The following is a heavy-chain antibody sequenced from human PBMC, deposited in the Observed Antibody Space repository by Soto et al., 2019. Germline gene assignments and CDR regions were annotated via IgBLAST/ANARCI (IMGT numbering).Heavy chain of an antibody. CDR3: AYFVGFWRGYRRWFDP. CDR1: SACFSGEY. D-gene: IGHD3-3*01. V-gene: IGHV4-34*01. CDR2: INHSGST. J-gene: IGHJ5*02. Sequence: EPRSLTWVHDSACFSGEYWGWIRQLPGKGLEWIGEINHSGSTNYNPSLKSRVTISVDTSKNQFSLNLSSLTAADTAVYYCAYFVGFWRGYRRWFDPWGQGTLVTGSS.